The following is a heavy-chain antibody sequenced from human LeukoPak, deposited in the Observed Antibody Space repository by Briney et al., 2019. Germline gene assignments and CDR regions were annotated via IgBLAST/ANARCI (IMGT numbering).Heavy chain of an antibody. D-gene: IGHD6-13*01. CDR3: ARVDSSSWSPFDY. CDR1: GFTFSSYW. V-gene: IGHV3-74*01. Sequence: GGSLRISCAASGFTFSSYWMHWVRQAPGKGLVWVSRINSDGSSTSYADSVKGRFTISRDNAKNTLYLQMNSLRAEDTAVYYCARVDSSSWSPFDYWGQGTLVTVSS. CDR2: INSDGSST. J-gene: IGHJ4*02.